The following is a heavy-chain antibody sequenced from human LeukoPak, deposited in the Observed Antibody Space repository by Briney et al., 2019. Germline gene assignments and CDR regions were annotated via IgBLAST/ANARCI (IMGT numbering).Heavy chain of an antibody. CDR2: ISSNGGST. CDR1: GFTFSSYA. J-gene: IGHJ3*02. V-gene: IGHV3-64D*06. Sequence: GGSLRLSCSASGFTFSSYAMHWVREAPGEGLEYVSAISSNGGSTYYADSVKGRFTISRDNSKNTLYLQMSSLRAEDTAVYYCVRSAATSYDAFDIWGQGTMVTVSS. CDR3: VRSAATSYDAFDI. D-gene: IGHD6-25*01.